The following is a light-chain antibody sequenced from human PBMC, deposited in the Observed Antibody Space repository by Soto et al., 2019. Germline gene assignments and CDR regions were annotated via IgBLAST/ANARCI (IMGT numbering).Light chain of an antibody. V-gene: IGKV3-20*01. CDR2: GAS. Sequence: EIVLTQSQRTLSLSPGERATLSCRASQSVSSSYLAWYQQKPGQAPRLLIYGASSRATGIPDRFTGSGSGTDFTLTISRLEPEDFAVYYCQQYGSSPWGTFGQGTKVEIK. CDR3: QQYGSSPWGT. J-gene: IGKJ1*01. CDR1: QSVSSSY.